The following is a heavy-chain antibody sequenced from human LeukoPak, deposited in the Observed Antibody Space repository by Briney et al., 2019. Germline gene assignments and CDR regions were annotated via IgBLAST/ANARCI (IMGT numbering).Heavy chain of an antibody. D-gene: IGHD1-26*01. CDR2: IYTSGSI. J-gene: IGHJ6*03. CDR3: ARLRIPGQWANYMDV. Sequence: SETLSLTCTVSGGSTSSGSYYWSWIRQPAGKGLEWIGRIYTSGSINYNPSLKSRVTISVDTSKNQFSLKLSSVTAADTAVYYCARLRIPGQWANYMDVWGKGTTVTISS. V-gene: IGHV4-61*02. CDR1: GGSTSSGSYY.